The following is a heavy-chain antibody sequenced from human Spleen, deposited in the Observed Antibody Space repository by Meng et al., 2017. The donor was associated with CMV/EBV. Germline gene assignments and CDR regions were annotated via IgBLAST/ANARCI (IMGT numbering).Heavy chain of an antibody. CDR1: GYTFAGYY. J-gene: IGHJ4*02. CDR3: AKDDSAYFDFRSGYSTPPDY. Sequence: ASVQVSCKASGYTFAGYYIHWVRQAPGQGLEWMGWINPNSGGTNYAQKFQGRVTMTRDTSINTAYMELSRLRSDDTAVYYCAKDDSAYFDFRSGYSTPPDYWGQGTLVTVSS. CDR2: INPNSGGT. D-gene: IGHD3-3*01. V-gene: IGHV1-2*02.